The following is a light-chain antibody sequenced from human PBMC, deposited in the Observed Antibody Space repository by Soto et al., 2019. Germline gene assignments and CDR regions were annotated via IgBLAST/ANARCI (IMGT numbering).Light chain of an antibody. Sequence: QSALTQPASVSGSPGQSITISCTGTSSDIGAYNYVSWYQQHPGKAPQLMIYDVNNRPSGVSNRFSGSKSGNTASLTISGRQAEDEADYYCTSYTSSRMVFGGGTKLTVL. CDR3: TSYTSSRMV. CDR1: SSDIGAYNY. J-gene: IGLJ3*02. V-gene: IGLV2-14*03. CDR2: DVN.